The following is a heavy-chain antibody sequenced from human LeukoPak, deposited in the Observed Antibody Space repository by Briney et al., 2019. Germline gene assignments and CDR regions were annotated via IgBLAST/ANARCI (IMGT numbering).Heavy chain of an antibody. V-gene: IGHV3-66*02. J-gene: IGHJ4*02. D-gene: IGHD1-26*01. CDR1: GFTVSSNY. CDR2: IYRGGST. CDR3: AREYSGSSYYFDY. Sequence: GGSLRLSCAASGFTVSSNYMSWVRQAPGKGLEWVSVIYRGGSTYYADSVKGRFTISRDNSKNTLYLQMNSLRAEDTAVYYCAREYSGSSYYFDYWGQGTLVTVSS.